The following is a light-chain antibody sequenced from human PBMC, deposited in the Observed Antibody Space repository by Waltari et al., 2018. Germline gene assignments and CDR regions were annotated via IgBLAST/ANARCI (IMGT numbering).Light chain of an antibody. V-gene: IGLV1-40*01. CDR3: QSYDNSLRGSVL. CDR2: ENT. CDR1: DSNIASFG. J-gene: IGLJ3*02. Sequence: QSVLPPAPSLSGDPGQRVTISCTPGDSNIASFGLNRYQQLPGRVPKLLIYENTNRPSGVPDRFSGSKSGTSASLAIEGLQPEDEGDYYCQSYDNSLRGSVLFGGGTKVTV.